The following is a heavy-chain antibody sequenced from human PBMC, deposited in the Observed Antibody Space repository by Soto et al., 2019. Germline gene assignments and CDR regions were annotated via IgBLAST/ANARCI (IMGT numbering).Heavy chain of an antibody. D-gene: IGHD6-6*01. Sequence: ASVKVSCKASGYTFTSYGISWVRQAPGQGLEWMGWISAYNGNTNYAQKLQGRVTMTIDTSTSTAYMELRSLRSDDTAVYYCAKTEYSSSPDDNWFDPWGQGTLVTVSS. CDR3: AKTEYSSSPDDNWFDP. V-gene: IGHV1-18*04. CDR2: ISAYNGNT. J-gene: IGHJ5*02. CDR1: GYTFTSYG.